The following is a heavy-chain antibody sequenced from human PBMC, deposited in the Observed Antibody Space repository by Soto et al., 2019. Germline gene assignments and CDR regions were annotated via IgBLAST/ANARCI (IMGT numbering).Heavy chain of an antibody. Sequence: EVQLVDSGGGLVKPGGSLRLSCAASGLTFSSYTMNWVRQAPGKGLEWVSSVSSSSTYIYYADSVKGRFTISRDNAKNSMYLQMNSLRADDTAIYYCARGSHSTTWYGGQFDYWGQGTLVTVSS. CDR1: GLTFSSYT. D-gene: IGHD6-13*01. V-gene: IGHV3-21*01. CDR2: VSSSSTYI. J-gene: IGHJ4*02. CDR3: ARGSHSTTWYGGQFDY.